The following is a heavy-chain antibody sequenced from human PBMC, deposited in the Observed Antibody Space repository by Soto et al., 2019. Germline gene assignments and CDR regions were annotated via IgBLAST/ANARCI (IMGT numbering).Heavy chain of an antibody. Sequence: QVQLVESGGGVVQPGRSLRLSCSASGFTFSTYAMHWVRQAPGKGLEWVAVISNDGINKYNADSVKGRFTISSDISKNTLYLQMNSLRAEETDVYYCARDVRYDFWSGYYITWGQGTLVTVSS. CDR1: GFTFSTYA. J-gene: IGHJ5*02. CDR2: ISNDGINK. CDR3: ARDVRYDFWSGYYIT. D-gene: IGHD3-3*01. V-gene: IGHV3-30-3*01.